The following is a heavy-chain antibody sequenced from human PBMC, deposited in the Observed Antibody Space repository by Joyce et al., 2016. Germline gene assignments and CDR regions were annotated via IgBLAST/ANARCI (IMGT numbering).Heavy chain of an antibody. CDR2: ISYDGPNK. CDR3: ARRSGIPAGRRPGAFDM. Sequence: QEQLAESGGGVVQPGTSLRLACTAAGSIFSGYAMNWVRQAPGKGLEWVAIISYDGPNKFYADSVRGRFTISIDNYKNTLFLQMNSLTIEDAGVYYCARRSGIPAGRRPGAFDMWGQGTVVTVSS. V-gene: IGHV3-30*04. D-gene: IGHD6-13*01. CDR1: GSIFSGYA. J-gene: IGHJ3*02.